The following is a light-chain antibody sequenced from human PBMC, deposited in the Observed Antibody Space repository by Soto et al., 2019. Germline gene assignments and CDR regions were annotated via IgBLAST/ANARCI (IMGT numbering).Light chain of an antibody. V-gene: IGKV1-39*01. CDR1: QSISSY. CDR3: QQSYSTPPLT. Sequence: DIQMTQSPSSLSASVGDRVTITCRASQSISSYLNWYQQKPGKAHKLLIYAASSLQSGVPSRFSCSGSGTDFTLTISSLQPEDFATYYCQQSYSTPPLTFGGGTKVEIK. J-gene: IGKJ4*02. CDR2: AAS.